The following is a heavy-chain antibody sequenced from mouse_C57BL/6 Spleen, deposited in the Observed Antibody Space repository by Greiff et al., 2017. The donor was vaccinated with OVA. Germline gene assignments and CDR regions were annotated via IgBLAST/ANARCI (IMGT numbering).Heavy chain of an antibody. CDR1: GYTFTSYG. V-gene: IGHV1-81*01. CDR2: IYPRSGNT. J-gene: IGHJ2*01. D-gene: IGHD2-4*01. CDR3: ARDYYDYDGYYFDY. Sequence: QVQLQQSGAELARPGASVKLSCKASGYTFTSYGISWVKQRTGQGLEWIGEIYPRSGNTYYNEKFKGKATLTADKSSSTAYMELRSLTSEDSAVYFCARDYYDYDGYYFDYWGQGTTLTVSS.